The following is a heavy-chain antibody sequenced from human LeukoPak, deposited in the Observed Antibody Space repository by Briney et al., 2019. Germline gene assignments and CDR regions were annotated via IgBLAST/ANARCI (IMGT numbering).Heavy chain of an antibody. D-gene: IGHD2-15*01. Sequence: GGSLRLSCVGSGFTFSDAWMSWVRQAPGKGLEWVGRIKSKSDGGTIDYAAPVKGRFTISRDDSRNTLYLQMNSLKAEDTAVYYCTTRRQDGWWGQGTLVTVS. CDR2: IKSKSDGGTI. CDR1: GFTFSDAW. J-gene: IGHJ4*02. V-gene: IGHV3-15*01. CDR3: TTRRQDGW.